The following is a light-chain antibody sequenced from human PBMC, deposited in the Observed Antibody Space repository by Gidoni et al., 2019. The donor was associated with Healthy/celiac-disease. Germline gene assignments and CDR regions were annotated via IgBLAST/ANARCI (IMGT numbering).Light chain of an antibody. CDR3: QQYGSSPRVT. V-gene: IGKV3-20*01. J-gene: IGKJ3*01. CDR1: QSVSSSY. CDR2: GAS. Sequence: EIVLKQSPGTLSLSPGERATLSCRASQSVSSSYLAWYQQNPGQAPRLLIYGASSRATGIPDRFSGSGSGTDFTLTISRLEPEDFAVYYCQQYGSSPRVTFGPGTKVDIK.